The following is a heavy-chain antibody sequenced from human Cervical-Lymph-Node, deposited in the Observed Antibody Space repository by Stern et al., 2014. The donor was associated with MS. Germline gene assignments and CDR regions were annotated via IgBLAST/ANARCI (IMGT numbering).Heavy chain of an antibody. CDR3: AHSDGSSWTSEYFQH. J-gene: IGHJ1*01. V-gene: IGHV2-5*02. Sequence: SGPTLVKHTQTLTLTCTFSGFSLSTSGVGVGWIRQPPGKALEXLALIYWDDDKRYSPSLKSRLTITKDTSKNQVVLTMTNMDPVDTATYYCAHSDGSSWTSEYFQHWGQGTLVTVSS. CDR1: GFSLSTSGVG. CDR2: IYWDDDK. D-gene: IGHD6-13*01.